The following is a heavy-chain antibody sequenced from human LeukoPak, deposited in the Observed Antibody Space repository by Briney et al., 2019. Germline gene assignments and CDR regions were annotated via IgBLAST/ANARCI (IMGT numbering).Heavy chain of an antibody. CDR1: GFTFDDYA. Sequence: GRSLRLSCAASGFTFDDYAMHWVRQAPGKGLEWVSGISWNSGSIGYADSVKGRFTISRDNAKNSLYLQMNSLRAEDTALYYCAKAYYGSGSYYEGPTPLDYWGQGTLVTVSS. CDR3: AKAYYGSGSYYEGPTPLDY. D-gene: IGHD3-10*01. CDR2: ISWNSGSI. V-gene: IGHV3-9*01. J-gene: IGHJ4*02.